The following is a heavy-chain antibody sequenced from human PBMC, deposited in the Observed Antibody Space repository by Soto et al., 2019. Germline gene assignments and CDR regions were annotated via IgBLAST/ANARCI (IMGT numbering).Heavy chain of an antibody. D-gene: IGHD6-19*01. CDR3: AHRRVGYSSGWSHLHH. CDR2: IYWDDDK. Sequence: QITLKESGPTLVKPTQTLTLTCTFSGFSLSTSGVGVGWIRQPPGKALEWLALIYWDDDKRYSPSLKSRLTLTKGTPKNHVVLTVATMDPVDTARYYCAHRRVGYSSGWSHLHHWGQGTLVTVSS. V-gene: IGHV2-5*02. J-gene: IGHJ1*01. CDR1: GFSLSTSGVG.